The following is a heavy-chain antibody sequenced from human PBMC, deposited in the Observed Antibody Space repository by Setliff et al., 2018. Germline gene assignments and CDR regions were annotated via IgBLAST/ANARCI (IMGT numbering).Heavy chain of an antibody. D-gene: IGHD1-1*01. Sequence: SETLFLTCTVSGVSVASHYWSWIRQAPGTGLEWIAYVHDNGETDQNPSLKSRVTISVDTSKNQFSLKMTSVTAADTAIYYCARGSTGIYDPWGQGILVTVS. J-gene: IGHJ5*02. CDR3: ARGSTGIYDP. CDR2: VHDNGET. CDR1: GVSVASHY. V-gene: IGHV4-59*02.